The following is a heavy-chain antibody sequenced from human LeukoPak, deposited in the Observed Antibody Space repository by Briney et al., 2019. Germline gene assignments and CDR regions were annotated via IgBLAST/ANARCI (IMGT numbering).Heavy chain of an antibody. J-gene: IGHJ4*02. CDR1: GFSFNTSGVG. D-gene: IGHD5-18*01. CDR2: IYWDDDK. Sequence: SGPTLVKPRQTLTLTCSFSGFSFNTSGVGVGWIRQPPGKALEWLALIYWDDDKRYSPSLKSRLTIAKDTSKNQVVLTMTNMDPVDTATYCYAQRRKYSYGSLYFDYWGQGTPVTVSS. CDR3: AQRRKYSYGSLYFDY. V-gene: IGHV2-5*02.